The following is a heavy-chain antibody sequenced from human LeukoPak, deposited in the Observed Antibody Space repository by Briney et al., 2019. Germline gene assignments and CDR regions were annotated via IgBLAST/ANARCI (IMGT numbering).Heavy chain of an antibody. D-gene: IGHD3-10*01. CDR1: GFTFGDYA. V-gene: IGHV3-74*01. CDR2: INSDGSST. Sequence: GGSLRLSCTASGFTFGDYAMSWVRQAPGKGLVWVSRINSDGSSTSYADSVKGRFTISRDNAKNTLYLQMNSLRAEDTAVYYCARGGWFIVDYWGQGTLVTVSS. CDR3: ARGGWFIVDY. J-gene: IGHJ4*02.